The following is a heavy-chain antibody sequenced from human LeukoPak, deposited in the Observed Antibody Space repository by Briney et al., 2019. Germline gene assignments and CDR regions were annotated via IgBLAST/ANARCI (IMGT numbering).Heavy chain of an antibody. CDR1: GFTFSSYG. Sequence: PGGSLRLSCAASGFTFSSYGMHWVRQAPGKGLEWVAFIRFDGSNKHYADSVKGRFTISRDNAKNSLYLQMNSLRAEDTAVYYCASGREYYYGSGSYSPLGYWGQGTLVTVSS. CDR3: ASGREYYYGSGSYSPLGY. V-gene: IGHV3-30*02. CDR2: IRFDGSNK. D-gene: IGHD3-10*01. J-gene: IGHJ4*02.